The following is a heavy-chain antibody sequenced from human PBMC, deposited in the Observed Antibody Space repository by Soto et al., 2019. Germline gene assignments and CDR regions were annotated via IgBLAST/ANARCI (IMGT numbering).Heavy chain of an antibody. CDR2: INHSGST. V-gene: IGHV4-34*01. CDR3: ARVKWVRGVHRSIWFDP. CDR1: GGSFSGYY. D-gene: IGHD3-10*01. Sequence: SETLSLTCAVYGGSFSGYYWSWIRQPPGKGLEWIGEINHSGSTNYNPSLKSRVTISVDTSKNQFSLKLSSVTAADTAVYYCARVKWVRGVHRSIWFDPWGQGTLVTVSS. J-gene: IGHJ5*02.